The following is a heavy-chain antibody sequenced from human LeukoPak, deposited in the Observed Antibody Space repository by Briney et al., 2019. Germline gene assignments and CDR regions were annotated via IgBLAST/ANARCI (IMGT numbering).Heavy chain of an antibody. CDR3: ARGLTGGMDCDY. CDR2: INTYNGNT. CDR1: GGTFSSYA. D-gene: IGHD7-27*01. Sequence: ASVKVSCKASGGTFSSYAISWVRQAPGQGLEWMGWINTYNGNTNNAQNFQDRVTMTADTSTNTAYLEMRGLRSDDTAVYYCARGLTGGMDCDYWGQGTLVTVSS. J-gene: IGHJ4*02. V-gene: IGHV1-18*01.